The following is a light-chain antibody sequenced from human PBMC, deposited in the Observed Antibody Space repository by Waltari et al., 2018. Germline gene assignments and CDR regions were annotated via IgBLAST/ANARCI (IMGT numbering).Light chain of an antibody. J-gene: IGLJ1*01. V-gene: IGLV1-40*01. CDR1: SSNIGAGYD. CDR3: QSYDSSLSVYV. Sequence: QSVLTQPPSVSGAPGQRVTISCTGNSSNIGAGYDVHWYQHLPGTAPKLLVYGNTNRPSGVPYRFSGSKSGPSASLAITGLQAEDEGDYYCQSYDSSLSVYVFGTGTKVTVL. CDR2: GNT.